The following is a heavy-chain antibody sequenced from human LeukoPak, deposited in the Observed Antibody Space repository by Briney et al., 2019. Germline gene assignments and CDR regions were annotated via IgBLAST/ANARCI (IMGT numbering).Heavy chain of an antibody. D-gene: IGHD3-10*01. J-gene: IGHJ4*02. CDR1: GFTFSSYS. CDR2: ISSSSSTI. V-gene: IGHV3-48*04. CDR3: ARDDTMVRGVSDY. Sequence: GGSLRLSCAVSGFTFSSYSMNWVRQAPGKGLEWVSYISSSSSTIYYADSVKGRFTISRDNAKNSLYLQMNSLRAEDTAVYYCARDDTMVRGVSDYWGQGTLVTVSS.